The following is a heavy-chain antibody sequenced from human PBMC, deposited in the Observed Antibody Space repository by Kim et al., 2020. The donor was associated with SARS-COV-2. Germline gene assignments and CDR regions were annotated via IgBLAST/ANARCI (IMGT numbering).Heavy chain of an antibody. CDR3: ARHLRRGYSYGYVDY. CDR2: IYPGDSDT. V-gene: IGHV5-51*01. CDR1: GYSFTSYW. D-gene: IGHD5-18*01. J-gene: IGHJ4*02. Sequence: GESLKISCKGSGYSFTSYWIGWVRQMPGKGLEWMGIIYPGDSDTRYSPSFQGQVTISADKSISTAYLQWSSLKASDTAMYYCARHLRRGYSYGYVDYWGQGTLVTVSS.